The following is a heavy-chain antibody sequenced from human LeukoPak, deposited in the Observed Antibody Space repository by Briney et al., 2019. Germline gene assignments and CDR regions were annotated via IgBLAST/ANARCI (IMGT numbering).Heavy chain of an antibody. Sequence: ASVKVSCKASGYTLTSYYMHWVRQAPGQGLEWMGIINPSGGSTSYAQKFQGRVTMTRDMSTSTVYMELSSLRSEDTAVYYCARVSSGQHFDYWGQGTLVTVSS. CDR3: ARVSSGQHFDY. V-gene: IGHV1-46*01. J-gene: IGHJ4*02. CDR1: GYTLTSYY. D-gene: IGHD3-10*01. CDR2: INPSGGST.